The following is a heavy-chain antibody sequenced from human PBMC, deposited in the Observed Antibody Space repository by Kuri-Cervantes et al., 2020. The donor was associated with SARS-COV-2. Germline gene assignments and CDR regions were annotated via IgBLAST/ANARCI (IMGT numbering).Heavy chain of an antibody. CDR2: INHSGST. Sequence: SETLSLTCTVSGGSFSGYYWSWIRQPPGKGLEWIGEINHSGSTNYNPSLKSRVTISVDTSKNQFSLKLSSVTAADTAVYYCARGLYIVVVPAAMWERGEYYYGMDVWGQGTTVTVSS. V-gene: IGHV4-34*01. CDR1: GGSFSGYY. D-gene: IGHD2-2*01. CDR3: ARGLYIVVVPAAMWERGEYYYGMDV. J-gene: IGHJ6*02.